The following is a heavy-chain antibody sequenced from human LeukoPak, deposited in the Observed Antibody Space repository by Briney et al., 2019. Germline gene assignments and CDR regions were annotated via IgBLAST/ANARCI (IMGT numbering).Heavy chain of an antibody. V-gene: IGHV3-48*01. CDR3: VKDWTYSFED. J-gene: IGHJ4*02. CDR1: GFAFNTYS. CDR2: ISSINSGE. Sequence: GGSLRLSRAASGFAFNTYSMNWVRQAPGKGLEWISYISSINSGEYYADSVKGRFSISRDNAKNSLSLQMNSLRVEDTAVYYCVKDWTYSFEDWGQGTLVTVSS. D-gene: IGHD3/OR15-3a*01.